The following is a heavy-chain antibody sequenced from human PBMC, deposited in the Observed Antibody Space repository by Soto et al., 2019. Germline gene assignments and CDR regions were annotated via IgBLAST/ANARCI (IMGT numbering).Heavy chain of an antibody. D-gene: IGHD3-3*01. Sequence: SVKVSCKASGGTFSSYAISWVRQAPGQGLEWMGGIIPIFGTANYAQKFQGRVTITADESTSTAYMELSSLRSEDTAVYYCASARERFGDYYGMDVWGQGTTVTVSS. J-gene: IGHJ6*02. CDR2: IIPIFGTA. CDR1: GGTFSSYA. CDR3: ASARERFGDYYGMDV. V-gene: IGHV1-69*13.